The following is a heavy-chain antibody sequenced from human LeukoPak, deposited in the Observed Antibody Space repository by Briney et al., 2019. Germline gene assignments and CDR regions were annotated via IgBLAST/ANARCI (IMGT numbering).Heavy chain of an antibody. CDR1: GFTFSTYS. Sequence: GGSLRLSCAASGFTFSTYSMTWVRQAPGKGLEWVSYISTRSGTMYYADSVKGRFTISRDNAQNSLYLQMNSLTAEDTAVYYCAREGSAADDFDYWGQGTLVTVSS. J-gene: IGHJ4*02. CDR2: ISTRSGTM. V-gene: IGHV3-48*04. CDR3: AREGSAADDFDY. D-gene: IGHD2-2*01.